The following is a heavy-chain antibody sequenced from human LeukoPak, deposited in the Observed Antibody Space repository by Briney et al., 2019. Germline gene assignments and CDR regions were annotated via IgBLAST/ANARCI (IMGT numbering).Heavy chain of an antibody. V-gene: IGHV3-7*03. D-gene: IGHD3-16*01. CDR2: IKQDETEK. CDR3: ARGGGLDV. Sequence: GESLRLSCTASGFTFSNFWMGWVRQAPGKGLEWVANIKQDETEKFYVGSVKGRFTISRDNAKNSLYLQMSNLRAEDTAVYFCARGGGLDVWGQGATVTVSS. J-gene: IGHJ6*02. CDR1: GFTFSNFW.